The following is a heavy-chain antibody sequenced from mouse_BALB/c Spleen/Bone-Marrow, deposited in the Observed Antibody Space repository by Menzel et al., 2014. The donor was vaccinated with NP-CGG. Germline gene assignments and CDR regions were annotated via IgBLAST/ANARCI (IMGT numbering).Heavy chain of an antibody. CDR1: GYTFTDYV. D-gene: IGHD4-1*01. Sequence: VQLQQSGPELVKPGASVKMSCKASGYTFTDYVISWVKQRTGQGLEWIGEIYPGSGSTYSNETFKGKATLTADKSSNTAYMQLSSLTSEDSAVYFCARSPNWDPYYAVDSWGQGTSVTVSS. V-gene: IGHV1-77*01. CDR3: ARSPNWDPYYAVDS. CDR2: IYPGSGST. J-gene: IGHJ4*01.